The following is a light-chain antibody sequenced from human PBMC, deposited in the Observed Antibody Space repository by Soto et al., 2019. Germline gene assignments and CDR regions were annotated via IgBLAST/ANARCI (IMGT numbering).Light chain of an antibody. V-gene: IGKV3-20*01. Sequence: IVLTQSPGTLSLSPGERTTLSCRASQSISRSLAWYQQKPGQGPGLLIYGASSRATGTPDRFSGSGSGTDFTLTINRLEPEDFALYYCQQYGSSPPTFGQGTKVEIK. CDR1: QSISRS. CDR3: QQYGSSPPT. J-gene: IGKJ1*01. CDR2: GAS.